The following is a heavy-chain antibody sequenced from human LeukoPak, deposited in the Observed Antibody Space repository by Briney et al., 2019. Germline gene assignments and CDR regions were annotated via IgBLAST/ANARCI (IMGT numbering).Heavy chain of an antibody. Sequence: GGSLRLSCAASGFTFSSYSMNWVRQAPGKGLEWVSYISSSSSTIYYADSVKGRFTISRDNAKNSLYLQMNSLRAEDTAVYYCARGPSPVFSRREDVWGQGTTVTVSS. D-gene: IGHD2-21*01. J-gene: IGHJ6*02. CDR1: GFTFSSYS. CDR3: ARGPSPVFSRREDV. V-gene: IGHV3-48*04. CDR2: ISSSSSTI.